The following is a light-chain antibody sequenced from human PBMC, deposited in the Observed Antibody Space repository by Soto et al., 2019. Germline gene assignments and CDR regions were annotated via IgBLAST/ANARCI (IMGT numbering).Light chain of an antibody. CDR1: QGIGID. V-gene: IGKV1-17*01. CDR2: AAS. J-gene: IGKJ4*01. Sequence: DIQMTQSPSSLSASVGDRVTITCRASQGIGIDLGWYQQKPRKAPKRLIYAASSLQSGVPSRFSGSESGTEFTLTISSLQPEDSATYYCLQHDTYPLTFGGGTKVEIK. CDR3: LQHDTYPLT.